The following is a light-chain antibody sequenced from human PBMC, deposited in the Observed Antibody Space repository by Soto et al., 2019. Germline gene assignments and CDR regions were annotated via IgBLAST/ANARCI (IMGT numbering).Light chain of an antibody. CDR3: QQWVRWT. CDR1: ERVGTN. V-gene: IGKV3-15*01. J-gene: IGKJ1*01. Sequence: EIVMTQSPDTLSVSPGDRATLSCRASERVGTNVAWFQQRPGQAPRLLIYGASTRVAGVPARFNGSGSETEFTRTISSLQSEDFAIYHCQQWVRWTFGQGTRLELK. CDR2: GAS.